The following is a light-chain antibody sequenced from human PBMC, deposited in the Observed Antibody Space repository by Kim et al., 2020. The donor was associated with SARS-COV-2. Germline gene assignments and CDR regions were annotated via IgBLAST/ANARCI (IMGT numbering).Light chain of an antibody. CDR3: QQHEAYPWT. CDR1: QGIRTS. CDR2: KAS. V-gene: IGKV1-5*03. J-gene: IGKJ1*01. Sequence: DIQLTQSPSTLSASVGDRVTITCRASQGIRTSLAWYQQQPGKAPKLLIYKASNVETGVPSRFSGSGSGTEFTLTVSSLQPDDFATYYCQQHEAYPWTFGQGTKV.